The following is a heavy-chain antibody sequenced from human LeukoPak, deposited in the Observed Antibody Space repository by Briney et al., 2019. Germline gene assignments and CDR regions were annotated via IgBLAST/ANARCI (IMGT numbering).Heavy chain of an antibody. CDR3: ARGGYSLGSVGDY. V-gene: IGHV4-34*01. J-gene: IGHJ4*02. D-gene: IGHD5-18*01. Sequence: SETLSLTCAVYGGSFSGYYWSWIRQPPGKGLEWIGEINHSGSTNYNPSLKSRVTISVDTSKNQFSLKLSSVTAADTAVYYCARGGYSLGSVGDYWGQGTLVTVSS. CDR1: GGSFSGYY. CDR2: INHSGST.